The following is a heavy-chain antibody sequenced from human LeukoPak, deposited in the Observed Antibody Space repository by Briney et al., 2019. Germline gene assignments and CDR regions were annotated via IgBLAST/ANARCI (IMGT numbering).Heavy chain of an antibody. CDR3: ARREYSSSLGTGVAFDI. J-gene: IGHJ3*02. D-gene: IGHD6-6*01. Sequence: GASVKVSCKASGYTFTGYYMHWVRQAPGQGLEWMGWINPNSGGTNYAQKFQGRVTMTRDTSISTADMELSRLRSDDTAVYYCARREYSSSLGTGVAFDIWGQGTMVTVSS. CDR1: GYTFTGYY. V-gene: IGHV1-2*02. CDR2: INPNSGGT.